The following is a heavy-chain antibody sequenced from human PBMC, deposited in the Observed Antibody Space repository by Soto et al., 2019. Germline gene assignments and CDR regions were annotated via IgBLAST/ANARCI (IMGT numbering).Heavy chain of an antibody. J-gene: IGHJ5*02. D-gene: IGHD3-16*02. CDR3: ARQLPRIMITFGGVIGQNWFDP. CDR2: IYPGDSDT. V-gene: IGHV5-51*01. Sequence: GESLKISCKGSGYSFTSYWIGWVRQMPGKGLEWMGIIYPGDSDTRYSPSFQGQVTISADKSISTAYLQWSSLKASDTAMYYCARQLPRIMITFGGVIGQNWFDPWGQGTLVTVSS. CDR1: GYSFTSYW.